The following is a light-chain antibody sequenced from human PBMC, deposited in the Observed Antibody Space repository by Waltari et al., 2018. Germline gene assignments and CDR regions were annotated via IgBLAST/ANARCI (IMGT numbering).Light chain of an antibody. V-gene: IGKV3-20*01. CDR1: QSVSSSY. CDR2: GAS. Sequence: EIVLTQSPGTLSLSPGERATLSCRASQSVSSSYLAWYQQKPGQAPRLLIYGASSRATVIPDRFSGSGSVTDFTRTISRLEPEDFAVYYCQQYGSSLWTFGQGTKVEIK. J-gene: IGKJ1*01. CDR3: QQYGSSLWT.